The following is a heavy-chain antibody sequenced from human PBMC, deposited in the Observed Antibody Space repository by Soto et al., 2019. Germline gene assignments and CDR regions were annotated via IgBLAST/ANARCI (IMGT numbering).Heavy chain of an antibody. V-gene: IGHV3-30*18. J-gene: IGHJ6*02. CDR1: GFTFSSYG. D-gene: IGHD3-3*01. CDR2: ISYDGSNK. CDR3: AKDLGPVRFLEWFSMGGGDYYYGMDV. Sequence: GGSLRLSCAASGFTFSSYGMHWVRQAPGEGLEWVAVISYDGSNKYYADSVKGRFTISRDNSKNTLYLQMNSLRAEDTAVYYCAKDLGPVRFLEWFSMGGGDYYYGMDVWGQGTTVTVSS.